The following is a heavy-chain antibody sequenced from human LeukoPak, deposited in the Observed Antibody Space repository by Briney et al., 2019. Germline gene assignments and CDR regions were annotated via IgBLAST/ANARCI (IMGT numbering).Heavy chain of an antibody. CDR2: ISSSSSYI. V-gene: IGHV3-21*01. CDR1: GFTFSSYS. D-gene: IGHD2-15*01. CDR3: ARDPTLEYCIDGSCFQPEY. J-gene: IGHJ4*02. Sequence: GGSLRLSCAASGFTFSSYSMNWVRQAPGKGLEWVSFISSSSSYISYADSVKGRFTISRDNAKNSLYLQMNSLRAEDTAVYYCARDPTLEYCIDGSCFQPEYWGQGTLVTVSP.